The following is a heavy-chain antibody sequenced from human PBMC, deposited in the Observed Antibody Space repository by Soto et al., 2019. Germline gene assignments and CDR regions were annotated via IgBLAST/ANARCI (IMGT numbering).Heavy chain of an antibody. J-gene: IGHJ4*02. D-gene: IGHD5-18*01. CDR1: GYTFTSYG. CDR2: ISAYNGNT. Sequence: QVQLVQSGAEVKKPGASVKVSCKASGYTFTSYGISWVRQAPGQGLEWMGWISAYNGNTNYAQKLQGRVTMTTDTSRRTAYMEVMSLSSDDTAVYYCARDQLGYSYGLDYWGQGTLVTVSS. V-gene: IGHV1-18*01. CDR3: ARDQLGYSYGLDY.